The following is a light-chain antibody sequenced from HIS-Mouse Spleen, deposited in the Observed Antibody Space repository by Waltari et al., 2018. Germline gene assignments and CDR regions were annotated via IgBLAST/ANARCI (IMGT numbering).Light chain of an antibody. CDR1: SSNIGSNY. CDR3: AAWDDSLSGVV. Sequence: QSVLTQPPSASGTPGKRVTISCSGSSSNIGSNYVSWYQQLPGTAPKLLIYRNNQRPSGVPDRFSGSKSGTSASLAISGLRSEDEADYYCAAWDDSLSGVVFGGGTKLTVL. V-gene: IGLV1-47*01. J-gene: IGLJ2*01. CDR2: RNN.